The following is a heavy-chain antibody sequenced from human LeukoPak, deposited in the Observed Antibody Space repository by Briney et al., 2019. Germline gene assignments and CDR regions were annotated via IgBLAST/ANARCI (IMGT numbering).Heavy chain of an antibody. CDR1: GYTFTSYD. D-gene: IGHD2-21*02. CDR2: TSAYNGNT. CDR3: ARGNVAVIYCGGDCPNYYFDY. J-gene: IGHJ4*02. V-gene: IGHV1-18*01. Sequence: GASVKVSCKASGYTFTSYDINWVRQATGQGLEWMGWTSAYNGNTYYAQKLQGRVTMTTVTSTSTAYMELRSLRSDDTAIYYCARGNVAVIYCGGDCPNYYFDYWGQGTLVTVSS.